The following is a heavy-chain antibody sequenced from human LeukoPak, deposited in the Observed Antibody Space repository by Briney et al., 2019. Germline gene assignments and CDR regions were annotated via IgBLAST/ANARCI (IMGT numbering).Heavy chain of an antibody. V-gene: IGHV4-59*01. D-gene: IGHD3-22*01. J-gene: IGHJ4*02. CDR1: GGSISSYY. CDR3: ARAMYYYDSSGFEFDY. Sequence: KPSETLSLTCTVSGGSISSYYWSWIRQPPGKGLEWIGYIYYSGSTNYNPSLKSRVTISVDTSKNQFSLKLSSVTAADTAVYYCARAMYYYDSSGFEFDYWGQGTLVTVSS. CDR2: IYYSGST.